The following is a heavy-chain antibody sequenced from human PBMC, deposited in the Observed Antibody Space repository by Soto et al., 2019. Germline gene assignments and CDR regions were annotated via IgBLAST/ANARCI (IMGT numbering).Heavy chain of an antibody. V-gene: IGHV3-23*01. Sequence: PGGSLSLSCAASGFTFSSYAMSWVRQAPGKGVEWVSAISGCGGSTYYADSVKGRFTISRDNSKNTLYLQMNSQRAEDTAVYYCAKHLGSVAAAGLYYYYGMDVWGQGTTVTVSS. J-gene: IGHJ6*02. CDR1: GFTFSSYA. CDR3: AKHLGSVAAAGLYYYYGMDV. D-gene: IGHD6-13*01. CDR2: ISGCGGST.